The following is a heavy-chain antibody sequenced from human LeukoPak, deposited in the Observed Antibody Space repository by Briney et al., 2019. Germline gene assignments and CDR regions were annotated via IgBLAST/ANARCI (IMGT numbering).Heavy chain of an antibody. CDR3: AKDASRYCSGGSCYYYGMDV. V-gene: IGHV3-30*18. D-gene: IGHD2-15*01. CDR1: GFTFSSYG. CDR2: ISYDGSNK. Sequence: GRSLRLSCAASGFTFSSYGMHWVRQAPGKGLEWVAVISYDGSNKYYADSVKGRSTISRDNSKNTLYLQMNSLRAEDTAVYYCAKDASRYCSGGSCYYYGMDVWGKGTTVTVSS. J-gene: IGHJ6*04.